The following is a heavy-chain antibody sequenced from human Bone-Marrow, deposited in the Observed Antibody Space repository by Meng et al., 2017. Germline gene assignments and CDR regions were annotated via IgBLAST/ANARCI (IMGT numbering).Heavy chain of an antibody. J-gene: IGHJ4*02. CDR1: GGSISSIDW. Sequence: VKLEGAGPGLGKPSGPRYLTCVVSGGSISSIDWWSWVRQPPGKGLECIGEIYHGGDTNYNPSLKSRVTIAIDKSKNQFSLKLSSVTAADTAVYYCASWIYSCGWQWGQGALVTVSS. D-gene: IGHD6-19*01. V-gene: IGHV4/OR15-8*02. CDR3: ASWIYSCGWQ. CDR2: IYHGGDT.